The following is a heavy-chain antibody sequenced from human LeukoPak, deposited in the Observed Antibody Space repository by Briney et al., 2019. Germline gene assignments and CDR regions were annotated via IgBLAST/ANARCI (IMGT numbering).Heavy chain of an antibody. D-gene: IGHD3-9*01. CDR2: TDTTSQYI. V-gene: IGHV3-21*01. Sequence: PGGSLRLSCAASGFTFSSYEMNWVRQSPGKGLEWVASTDTTSQYIFYPDSVKGRFTISRDNTRNSLYLQMHSLRAEDSGLYYCARSDRDSDWFIDDYWGQGTLVTVSS. CDR3: ARSDRDSDWFIDDY. CDR1: GFTFSSYE. J-gene: IGHJ4*02.